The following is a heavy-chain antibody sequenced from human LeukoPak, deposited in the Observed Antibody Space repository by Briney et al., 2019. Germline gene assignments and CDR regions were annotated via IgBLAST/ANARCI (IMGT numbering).Heavy chain of an antibody. CDR2: IHNSGIT. CDR1: GVSISSYY. J-gene: IGHJ6*03. D-gene: IGHD6-6*01. Sequence: SETLSLTCTVSGVSISSYYWSWIRQPPGKGLEWIGYIHNSGITNYNPSLKSRVTISVDTSKNQFSLKLSSVTAADTAVYYCAGHSSSLLYYYYYYMDVWGKGTTVTISS. CDR3: AGHSSSLLYYYYYYMDV. V-gene: IGHV4-59*01.